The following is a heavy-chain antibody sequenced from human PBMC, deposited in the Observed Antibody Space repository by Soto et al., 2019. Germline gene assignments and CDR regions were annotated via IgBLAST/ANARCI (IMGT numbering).Heavy chain of an antibody. CDR3: ARNGWGMATVGM. CDR2: IYSGGGT. V-gene: IGHV3-53*01. D-gene: IGHD4-4*01. Sequence: EVQLVESGGGLVQPGGSLRLSCAASGFTVSNNYMNWFRLAPGKGLEWVSLIYSGGGTYYADSVKGRFTISRGNSKNTLYLKMNSLRAEDTAVYYCARNGWGMATVGMWGPGTLVTVSS. J-gene: IGHJ4*02. CDR1: GFTVSNNY.